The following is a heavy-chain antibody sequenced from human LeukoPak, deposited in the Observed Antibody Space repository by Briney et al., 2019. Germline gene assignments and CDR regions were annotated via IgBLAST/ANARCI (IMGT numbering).Heavy chain of an antibody. J-gene: IGHJ4*02. V-gene: IGHV4-30-2*01. CDR2: IYHSGST. CDR1: GCSISSGGYS. CDR3: ARGDYGSGSAFDY. Sequence: SETLSLTCAVSGCSISSGGYSWSCIRQPPGKGLEWIGYIYHSGSTYYNPSLKSRVTISVDRSKNQFSLKLSSVTAADTAVYYCARGDYGSGSAFDYWGQGTLVTVSS. D-gene: IGHD3-10*01.